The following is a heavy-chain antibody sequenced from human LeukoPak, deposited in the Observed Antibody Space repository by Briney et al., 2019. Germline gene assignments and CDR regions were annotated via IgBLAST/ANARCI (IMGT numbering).Heavy chain of an antibody. D-gene: IGHD3-22*01. Sequence: ASVKVSCKVSGYTLTELSMHWVRQAPGKGLEWMGGFDPEDGETIYAQKFQGRVTMTEDTSTDTAYMELSSLRSEDTDVYYCAKLLSNYDSSGYLQPAEYFQHWGQGTLVTVSS. CDR3: AKLLSNYDSSGYLQPAEYFQH. CDR2: FDPEDGET. CDR1: GYTLTELS. J-gene: IGHJ1*01. V-gene: IGHV1-24*01.